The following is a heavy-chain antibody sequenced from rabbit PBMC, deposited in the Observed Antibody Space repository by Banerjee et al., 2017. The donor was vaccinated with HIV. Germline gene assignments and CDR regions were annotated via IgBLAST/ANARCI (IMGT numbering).Heavy chain of an antibody. CDR2: IYTGTSGTT. V-gene: IGHV1S40*01. J-gene: IGHJ4*01. D-gene: IGHD1-1*01. Sequence: QSLEESGGDLVKPGASLTLTCTASGFTISSSYWICWVRQAPGKGLEWIACIYTGTSGTTYYASWAKGRFTISKTSSTTVTLQMTSLTAADTATYFCARANVFSGVNLWGPGTLVTVS. CDR1: GFTISSSYW. CDR3: ARANVFSGVNL.